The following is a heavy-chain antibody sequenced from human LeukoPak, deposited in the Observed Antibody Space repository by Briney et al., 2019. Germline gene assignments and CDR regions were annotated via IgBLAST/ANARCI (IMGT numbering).Heavy chain of an antibody. CDR2: IYYSGST. Sequence: PSETLSLTCTVSGGSISSYYWSWIRQPPGKGLEWIGYIYYSGSTNYNPSLKSRVTMSVDTSKNQFSLKLSSVTAADTAVYYCARAPYYYGSGSYAFDIWGQGTMVTVSS. J-gene: IGHJ3*02. D-gene: IGHD3-10*01. V-gene: IGHV4-59*01. CDR1: GGSISSYY. CDR3: ARAPYYYGSGSYAFDI.